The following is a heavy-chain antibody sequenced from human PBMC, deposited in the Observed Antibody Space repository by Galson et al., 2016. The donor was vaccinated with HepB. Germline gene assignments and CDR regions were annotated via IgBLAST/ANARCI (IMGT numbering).Heavy chain of an antibody. D-gene: IGHD1/OR15-1a*01. V-gene: IGHV4-39*07. J-gene: IGHJ2*01. CDR3: VGAMGTATSGPYWYFDL. CDR2: ISYKGTS. Sequence: ETLSLTCTASGGSVYSKNHHWGWIRQPPGKGLEWIGSISYKGTSFYNPSFKSRVTISLDTSRNQFSVKLASVTAADTALCYCVGAMGTATSGPYWYFDLWGRGTPVFVSS. CDR1: GGSVYSKNHH.